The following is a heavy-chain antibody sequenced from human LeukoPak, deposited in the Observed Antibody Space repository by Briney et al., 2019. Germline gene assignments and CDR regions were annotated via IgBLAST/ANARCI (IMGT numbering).Heavy chain of an antibody. Sequence: TGGSLRLSCAASGFTFSSYAMSWVRQAPGKGLEWVSAISGSGGSTYYADSVKGRFTISRDNAKNSLYLQMNSLRAEDTAVYYCARGQAPNYYDSSGPPGIDYWGQGTLVTVSS. CDR1: GFTFSSYA. CDR2: ISGSGGST. D-gene: IGHD3-22*01. J-gene: IGHJ4*02. CDR3: ARGQAPNYYDSSGPPGIDY. V-gene: IGHV3-23*01.